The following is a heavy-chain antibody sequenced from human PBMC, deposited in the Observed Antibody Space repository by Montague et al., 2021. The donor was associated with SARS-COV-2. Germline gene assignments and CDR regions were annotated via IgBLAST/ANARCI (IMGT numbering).Heavy chain of an antibody. V-gene: IGHV4-59*01. D-gene: IGHD2-8*01. CDR1: GGSISGYY. CDR3: ARLLRSCSNGVCRNYYYYAMDV. J-gene: IGHJ6*02. CDR2: IYYSGST. Sequence: SETLSLTCTVSGGSISGYYWSWIRQSPGKGLEWIGYIYYSGSTXXXPXXXXRVTVSVDRSKNQVSLKLSSVTPADTAVYYCARLLRSCSNGVCRNYYYYAMDVWGQGTTVTVSS.